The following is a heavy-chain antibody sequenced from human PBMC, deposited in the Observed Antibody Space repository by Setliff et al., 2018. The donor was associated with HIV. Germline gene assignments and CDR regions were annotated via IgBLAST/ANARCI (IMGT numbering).Heavy chain of an antibody. Sequence: ASVKVSCKASGGTFSSYTISWVRQAPGQGLEWMGGLVPIFGTTKSAQKFQGRVTITADESTSTAYMELNGLRSEDTAVYYCARGVGYCAGDCYSTYYYDYMDVWGKGTTVTV. J-gene: IGHJ6*03. CDR3: ARGVGYCAGDCYSTYYYDYMDV. V-gene: IGHV1-69*13. D-gene: IGHD2-21*02. CDR1: GGTFSSYT. CDR2: LVPIFGTT.